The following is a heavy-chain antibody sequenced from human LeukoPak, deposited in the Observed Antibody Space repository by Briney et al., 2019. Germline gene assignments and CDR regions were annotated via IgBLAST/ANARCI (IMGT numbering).Heavy chain of an antibody. V-gene: IGHV3-21*01. CDR1: GFTFSSYS. Sequence: GGSLRLSCAASGFTFSSYSMNWVRQAPGKGLEWVSSISSSSSYIYYADSVKGRFTISRDNAKNSLYLQMNSLRAEDTAVYYCARDFNYYDSSGYYSTTPHYWGQGTLVTVSS. CDR3: ARDFNYYDSSGYYSTTPHY. J-gene: IGHJ4*02. CDR2: ISSSSSYI. D-gene: IGHD3-22*01.